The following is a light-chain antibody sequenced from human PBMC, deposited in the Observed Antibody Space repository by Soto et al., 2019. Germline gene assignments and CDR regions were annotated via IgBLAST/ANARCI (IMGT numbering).Light chain of an antibody. CDR2: GAS. V-gene: IGKV3-20*01. CDR3: QQYGSSPLT. Sequence: EIVLTQSPGTLSLSPGERATLSCRASQSVSSSYLAWYQQKPGQAPRLLIYGASSRATGIPDGFSDSGSGTDFTLTISRLEPEDFAVYYCQQYGSSPLTVGQGPKVEIK. J-gene: IGKJ1*01. CDR1: QSVSSSY.